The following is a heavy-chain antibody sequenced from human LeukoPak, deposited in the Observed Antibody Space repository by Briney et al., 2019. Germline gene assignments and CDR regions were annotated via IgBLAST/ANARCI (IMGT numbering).Heavy chain of an antibody. CDR1: GYTFTSYD. D-gene: IGHD6-19*01. CDR2: MNPNSGNT. J-gene: IGHJ4*02. V-gene: IGHV1-8*01. CDR3: ARDPYTSGSDY. Sequence: ASVKVSCKASGYTFTSYDINWVRQATGQGLEWMGWMNPNSGNTGYAQKFQGRVTMTRNTSISTAYMELNSLRAEDTAVYFCARDPYTSGSDYWGQGTLVTVSS.